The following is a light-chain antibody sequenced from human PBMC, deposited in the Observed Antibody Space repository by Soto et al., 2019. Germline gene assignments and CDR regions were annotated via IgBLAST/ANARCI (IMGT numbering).Light chain of an antibody. CDR1: QTISNT. V-gene: IGKV3D-15*01. CDR2: AAS. Sequence: EVVMTQSPATLSVSPGDKVSLSCRANQTISNTLAWYQQKPGQAPRLLIYAASTRATGIPARFSGSGSGTEFILTISSLQSEDFGVYYCQQYNNWPPITFGQGTRLEIK. J-gene: IGKJ5*01. CDR3: QQYNNWPPIT.